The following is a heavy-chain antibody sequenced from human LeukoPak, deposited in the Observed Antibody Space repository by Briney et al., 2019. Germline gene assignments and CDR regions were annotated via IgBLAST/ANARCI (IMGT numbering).Heavy chain of an antibody. Sequence: GGSLRLSCSASGFTFSSYAIHWVRQAPGKGLEYVSGIGGSTYYADSVKGRFTISRDNSKNTLYLQMSSLRVEDTAEYYCVKGGWTSNLNWFDPWGQGTLVTVSS. D-gene: IGHD4-11*01. J-gene: IGHJ5*02. CDR2: IGGST. CDR1: GFTFSSYA. CDR3: VKGGWTSNLNWFDP. V-gene: IGHV3-64D*09.